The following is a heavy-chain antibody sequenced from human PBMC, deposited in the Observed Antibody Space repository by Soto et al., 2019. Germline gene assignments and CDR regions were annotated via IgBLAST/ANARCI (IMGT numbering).Heavy chain of an antibody. J-gene: IGHJ4*02. CDR3: ARAGQYYYDSSGGYYFDY. D-gene: IGHD3-22*01. CDR1: GGTFSSYA. Sequence: SVKVSCKASGGTFSSYAISWVRQAPGQGLEWMGGIIPIFGTANYAQKFQGRVTITADKSTSTAYMELSSLRSEDTAVYYCARAGQYYYDSSGGYYFDYWGQGTLVTVSS. CDR2: IIPIFGTA. V-gene: IGHV1-69*06.